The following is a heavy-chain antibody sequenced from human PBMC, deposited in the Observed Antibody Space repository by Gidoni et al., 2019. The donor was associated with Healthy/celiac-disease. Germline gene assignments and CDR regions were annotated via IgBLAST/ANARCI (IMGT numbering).Heavy chain of an antibody. CDR1: GFIFSSYW. J-gene: IGHJ4*02. Sequence: EVQLVESGGGLVQPGGSLRLSCAASGFIFSSYWMHWVRQAPGKGLVWVSRINSDGSSTSYADSVKGRFTISRDNAKNTLYLQMNSLRAEDTSVYYCARAGLDARRYSVHTYDYWGQGTLVTVSS. CDR2: INSDGSST. D-gene: IGHD5-12*01. CDR3: ARAGLDARRYSVHTYDY. V-gene: IGHV3-74*01.